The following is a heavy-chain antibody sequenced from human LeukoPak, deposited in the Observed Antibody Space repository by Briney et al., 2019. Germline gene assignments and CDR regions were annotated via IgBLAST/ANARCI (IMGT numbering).Heavy chain of an antibody. CDR1: SGSFSGYY. CDR3: SQAEDGIRYFDWLKTYNWFDP. V-gene: IGHV4-34*01. Sequence: SETLSLSCGVYSGSFSGYYWSWIRQPPGKGLDWIGEIHHSGSTNYNPSLKSRVTISVDTSKNQFSLKLSSVTAADTAVYFFSQAEDGIRYFDWLKTYNWFDPWGQGTLVTVSS. CDR2: IHHSGST. J-gene: IGHJ5*02. D-gene: IGHD3-9*01.